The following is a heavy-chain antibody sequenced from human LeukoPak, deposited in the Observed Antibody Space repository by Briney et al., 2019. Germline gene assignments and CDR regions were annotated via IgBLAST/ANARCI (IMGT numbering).Heavy chain of an antibody. J-gene: IGHJ4*02. CDR1: GYTFTSYA. V-gene: IGHV1-3*03. D-gene: IGHD6-13*01. CDR2: INAGNGNT. Sequence: ASVKVSCKASGYTFTSYAMHWVRQAPGQRLEWMGWINAGNGNTKYSQEFQGRVTITRDTSASTAYMELSSLRSEDMAVYYCARAPAAHSSSWYNYADFDYWGQGTLVTVSS. CDR3: ARAPAAHSSSWYNYADFDY.